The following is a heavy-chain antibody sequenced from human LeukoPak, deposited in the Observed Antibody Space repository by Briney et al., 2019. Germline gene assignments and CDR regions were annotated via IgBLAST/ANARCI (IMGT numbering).Heavy chain of an antibody. D-gene: IGHD6-19*01. CDR1: GFTFSSYA. CDR3: AKLRASGSGCSNY. Sequence: GGSLRLSCAASGFTFSSYAMSWVRQAPGKGREWVSGISSGGTSTYYADSVKGRFTISRDNPKNSLYLQMTSLRAEDTAVYYCAKLRASGSGCSNYWGQGTLVTVSS. V-gene: IGHV3-23*01. J-gene: IGHJ4*02. CDR2: ISSGGTST.